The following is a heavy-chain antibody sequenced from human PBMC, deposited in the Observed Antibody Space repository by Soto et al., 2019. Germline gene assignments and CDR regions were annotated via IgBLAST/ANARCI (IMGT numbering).Heavy chain of an antibody. CDR2: IYSGGST. CDR3: ARVSIPRYGMDV. CDR1: GSTFSSND. J-gene: IGHJ6*02. Sequence: XGSLRPYAAASGSTFSSNDMSWVRQAPGKGLEWVSVIYSGGSTYYADSVKGRFTISRDNSKNTLYLQMNSLRAEDTAVYYCARVSIPRYGMDVWGQGTTVTVPS. V-gene: IGHV3-53*01.